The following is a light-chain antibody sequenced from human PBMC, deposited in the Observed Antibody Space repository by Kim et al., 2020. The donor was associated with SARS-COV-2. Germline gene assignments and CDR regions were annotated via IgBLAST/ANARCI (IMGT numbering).Light chain of an antibody. CDR3: QQRSNWPLT. V-gene: IGKV3-11*01. J-gene: IGKJ4*01. CDR2: EAS. Sequence: LSPGERATLSCRARQSVSRSFAWYQQKPGQAPRLLIYEASKRATGIPARFSGSGSGTDFTLTISSLEPEDFAGYYCQQRSNWPLTFGGGTKVDIK. CDR1: QSVSRS.